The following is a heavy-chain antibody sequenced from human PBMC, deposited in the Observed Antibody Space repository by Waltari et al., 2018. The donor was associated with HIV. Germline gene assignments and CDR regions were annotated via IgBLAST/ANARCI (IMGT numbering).Heavy chain of an antibody. Sequence: QLQLQESGSGLVKPSQTLSLTCAVSGGSISRGGYSWSWIRQPPGKGLEWIGYIYTRGSTYYNPSLKSRVTISVDRSKNQFSLKLSSVTAADTAVYYCARGGYCSSTSCYTIPWFDPWGQGTLVTVSS. CDR1: GGSISRGGYS. CDR3: ARGGYCSSTSCYTIPWFDP. D-gene: IGHD2-2*02. V-gene: IGHV4-30-2*01. J-gene: IGHJ5*02. CDR2: IYTRGST.